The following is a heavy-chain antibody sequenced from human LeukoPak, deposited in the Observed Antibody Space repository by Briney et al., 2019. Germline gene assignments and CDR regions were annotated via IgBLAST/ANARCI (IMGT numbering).Heavy chain of an antibody. J-gene: IGHJ5*02. CDR2: IYYSGST. CDR1: GGSISSSSYY. D-gene: IGHD3-10*01. V-gene: IGHV4-39*07. Sequence: SETLSLTCTVSGGSISSSSYYWGWIRQPPGKGLEWIGSIYYSGSTYYNPSLKSRVTISVDTSKNQFSLKLSSVTAADTAVYYCARDASYGSGSYYRSENWFDPWGQGTPVTVSS. CDR3: ARDASYGSGSYYRSENWFDP.